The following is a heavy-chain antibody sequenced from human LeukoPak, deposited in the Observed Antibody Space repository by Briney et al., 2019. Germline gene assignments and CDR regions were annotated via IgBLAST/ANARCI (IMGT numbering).Heavy chain of an antibody. CDR1: GFIFTSYS. J-gene: IGHJ2*01. D-gene: IGHD6-19*01. CDR3: ARLAGSRPPWYLDL. CDR2: IGPSGGSI. Sequence: KPGGSLRLSCATYGFIFTSYSMNWVRQAPGKGLEWVSSIGPSGGSIVYAASVKGRVSISRDNAQNSLHLQLSSLTADDTAVYYCARLAGSRPPWYLDLWGRGTLVTVSS. V-gene: IGHV3-21*04.